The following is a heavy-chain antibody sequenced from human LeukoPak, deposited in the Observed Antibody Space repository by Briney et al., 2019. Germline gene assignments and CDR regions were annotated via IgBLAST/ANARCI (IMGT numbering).Heavy chain of an antibody. Sequence: AASVKVSCKASGCTFTSYGISWVRQAPGQGLEWMGWISAYNGNTNYAQKLQGRVTMTTDTSTSTAYMELRSLRSDDTAVYYCARCSRIAAARTIDYWGQGTLVTVSS. CDR3: ARCSRIAAARTIDY. J-gene: IGHJ4*02. CDR1: GCTFTSYG. D-gene: IGHD6-13*01. V-gene: IGHV1-18*01. CDR2: ISAYNGNT.